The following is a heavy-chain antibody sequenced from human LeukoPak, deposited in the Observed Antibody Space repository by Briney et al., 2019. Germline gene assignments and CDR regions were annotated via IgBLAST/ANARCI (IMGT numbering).Heavy chain of an antibody. J-gene: IGHJ1*01. V-gene: IGHV4-31*03. CDR2: IYYSGST. CDR1: GGSISSGGYY. Sequence: SQTLSLTCTVSGGSISSGGYYWSWIRQHPGKGLEWIGYIYYSGSTYYNPSLKSRVTISVDTSKNQFSLKLSSVTAADTAGDYCADDSSGYEHFQHWGQGTLVTVSS. D-gene: IGHD3-22*01. CDR3: ADDSSGYEHFQH.